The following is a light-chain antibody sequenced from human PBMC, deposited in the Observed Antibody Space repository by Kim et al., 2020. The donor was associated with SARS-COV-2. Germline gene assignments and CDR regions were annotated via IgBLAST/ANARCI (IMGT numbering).Light chain of an antibody. CDR3: NSRDSTGKRWV. Sequence: SSELTQDPAVSVALGQTVKITCQGDSLRSYYASWYQQKPGQAPILVIYGRNNRPSGIPDRFSGSSSVNTTSLTITGAQAEDEADHYCNSRDSTGKRWVFGTGTKVTVL. CDR1: SLRSYY. J-gene: IGLJ1*01. CDR2: GRN. V-gene: IGLV3-19*01.